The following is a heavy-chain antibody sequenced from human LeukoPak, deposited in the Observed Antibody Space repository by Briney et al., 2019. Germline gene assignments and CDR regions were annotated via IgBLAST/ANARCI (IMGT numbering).Heavy chain of an antibody. CDR3: ARHKYYYGSGSEGYNWFDP. V-gene: IGHV4-34*01. CDR1: GGSFSGYY. Sequence: SETLSLTCAVYGGSFSGYYWSWIRQPPGKGLEWIGEINHSGSTNYNPSLKSRVTISVDTSKNQFSLKLSSVTAADTAVYYCARHKYYYGSGSEGYNWFDPWGQGTLVTVSS. D-gene: IGHD3-10*01. J-gene: IGHJ5*02. CDR2: INHSGST.